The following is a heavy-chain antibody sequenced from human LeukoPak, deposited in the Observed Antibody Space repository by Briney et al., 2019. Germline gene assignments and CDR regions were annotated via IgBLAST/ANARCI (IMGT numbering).Heavy chain of an antibody. D-gene: IGHD2-2*02. CDR2: IKQDGSEK. CDR1: GFTFSSHW. Sequence: PGGSLRLSCAASGFTFSSHWMSWVRQAPGKGLEWVANIKQDGSEKYYVDSVKGRFTISRDNAKNSLYLQMNSLRAEDTAVYYCARIHTDADAFDIWGQGTMVTVSS. CDR3: ARIHTDADAFDI. J-gene: IGHJ3*02. V-gene: IGHV3-7*01.